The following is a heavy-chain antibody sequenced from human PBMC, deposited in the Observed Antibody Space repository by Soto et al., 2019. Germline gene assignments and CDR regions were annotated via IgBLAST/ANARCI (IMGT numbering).Heavy chain of an antibody. CDR3: EKERRGSGWSVCDF. CDR2: ISGSGDSA. V-gene: IGHV3-23*01. CDR1: GFIFRDYA. Sequence: VQLLESGGGLVQPGGSLRLSCAASGFIFRDYAMNWVRQAPGKGLEWVSDISGSGDSARYADSVKGRFTISRDNSRDTLYLHMNSLRVDDTAVYYCEKERRGSGWSVCDFWGQGDLVTVSS. D-gene: IGHD6-19*01. J-gene: IGHJ4*02.